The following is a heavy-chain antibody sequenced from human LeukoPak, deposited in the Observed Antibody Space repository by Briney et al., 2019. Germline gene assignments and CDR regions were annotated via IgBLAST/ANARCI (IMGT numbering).Heavy chain of an antibody. CDR3: ARDIGYIVSSGYYWPPHDY. Sequence: PGGSLRLSCVASGFTFSSRDWMTWVRQAPGKGLEWVANIKQDGSEKNYVDSVKGRFTISRDNAKNSVDLQMNSLRAEDTAVYYCARDIGYIVSSGYYWPPHDYWGQGTLVTVSS. CDR2: IKQDGSEK. J-gene: IGHJ4*02. V-gene: IGHV3-7*01. D-gene: IGHD3-22*01. CDR1: GFTFSSRDW.